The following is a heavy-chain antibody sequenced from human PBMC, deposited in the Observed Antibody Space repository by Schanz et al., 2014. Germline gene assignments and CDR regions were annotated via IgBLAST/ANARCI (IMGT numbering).Heavy chain of an antibody. D-gene: IGHD5-12*01. V-gene: IGHV3-21*01. CDR2: INSRSNFI. J-gene: IGHJ3*02. CDR3: AGAVATIRADSFDI. CDR1: GFTFSTYW. Sequence: EVQLVESGGGLVQPGESLRLSCAASGFTFSTYWMHWVRQAPGKGLEWVSSINSRSNFIYYADSVKGRFTISRDNAKNSLYLQTNSLRAEDTAVYYCAGAVATIRADSFDIWGQGTMVAVSS.